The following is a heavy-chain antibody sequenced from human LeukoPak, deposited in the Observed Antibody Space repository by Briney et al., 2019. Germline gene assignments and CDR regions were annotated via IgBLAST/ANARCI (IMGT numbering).Heavy chain of an antibody. J-gene: IGHJ6*03. D-gene: IGHD3-22*01. V-gene: IGHV3-30*02. CDR2: IRHVGSNK. Sequence: PGGSLRLSCAASGFTFSTYVMHWVRQAPGKGLEWVAFIRHVGSNKYYADSVKGRFTLSRDNSKNTLYLQMNSLRAGDTAVYYCAKGSKLVVITRDHYMAVWGKGTTVTISS. CDR1: GFTFSTYV. CDR3: AKGSKLVVITRDHYMAV.